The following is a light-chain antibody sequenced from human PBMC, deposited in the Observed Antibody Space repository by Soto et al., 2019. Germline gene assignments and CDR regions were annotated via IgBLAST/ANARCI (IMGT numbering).Light chain of an antibody. CDR2: GAS. J-gene: IGKJ2*01. Sequence: EIVLTQSPGTLSLSPGQRATLSCRASQSVSSSYLAWYQQKPGQAPRLLIYGASSMAAGSPDRFSGSGSGTDFTLTISRLEPEDVAVYYCQQYGSSPRNTFGQGTKVEIK. CDR3: QQYGSSPRNT. V-gene: IGKV3-20*01. CDR1: QSVSSSY.